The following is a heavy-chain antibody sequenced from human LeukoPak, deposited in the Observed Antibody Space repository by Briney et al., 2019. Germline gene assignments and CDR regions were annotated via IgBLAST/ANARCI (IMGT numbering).Heavy chain of an antibody. CDR1: GFTFSNAW. CDR3: ARDPVEWEQLLDY. J-gene: IGHJ4*02. V-gene: IGHV3-7*01. CDR2: MNKDGSEK. Sequence: GGSLRLSCAASGFTFSNAWMSWVRQAPGKRPEWVANMNKDGSEKYYADSVKGRFTISRDNARNSVYLQMNSLRVEDTAVYYCARDPVEWEQLLDYWGQGTLATVSS. D-gene: IGHD1-26*01.